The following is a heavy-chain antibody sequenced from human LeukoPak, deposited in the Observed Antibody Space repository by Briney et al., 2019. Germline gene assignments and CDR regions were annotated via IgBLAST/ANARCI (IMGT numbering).Heavy chain of an antibody. V-gene: IGHV1-69*13. D-gene: IGHD5-24*01. Sequence: GASVKVSCKASGGTFSSYAISWVRQAPGQGLEWMGGIIPIFGTANYAQKFQGRVTITADESTSTAYMELSSLRSEDTAVYYCAKGWNSRYGYNYVIGLDFDYWGQGTLVTVSS. CDR3: AKGWNSRYGYNYVIGLDFDY. J-gene: IGHJ4*02. CDR1: GGTFSSYA. CDR2: IIPIFGTA.